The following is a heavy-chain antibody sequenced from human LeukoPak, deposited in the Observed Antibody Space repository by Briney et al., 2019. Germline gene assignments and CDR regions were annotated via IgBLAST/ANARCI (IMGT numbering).Heavy chain of an antibody. D-gene: IGHD6-19*01. J-gene: IGHJ4*02. CDR3: ATGVRGYNSALDY. CDR1: GFTFSNYY. Sequence: PGGSLRLSCAASGFTFSNYYMNWVRQAPGKGLEWVSSISSGSSYIYYADSLKGRFTVSRDNAQNLLYLQMNSLRAEDTAVYYCATGVRGYNSALDYWGQGTLVTVSP. CDR2: ISSGSSYI. V-gene: IGHV3-21*01.